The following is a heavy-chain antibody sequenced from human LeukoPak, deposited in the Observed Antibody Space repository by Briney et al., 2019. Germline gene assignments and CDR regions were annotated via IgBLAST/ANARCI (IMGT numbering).Heavy chain of an antibody. D-gene: IGHD6-19*01. J-gene: IGHJ6*02. CDR1: GYTFTGYY. Sequence: ASVKVSCKASGYTFTGYYMHWVRQAPGQGLEWMGWINPNSGGTNYAQKFQGWVTMTRDTSISTAYMELSRLRSDDTAVYYCAREKIGGLVRRYYYYGMDVWGQGTTVTVSS. V-gene: IGHV1-2*04. CDR3: AREKIGGLVRRYYYYGMDV. CDR2: INPNSGGT.